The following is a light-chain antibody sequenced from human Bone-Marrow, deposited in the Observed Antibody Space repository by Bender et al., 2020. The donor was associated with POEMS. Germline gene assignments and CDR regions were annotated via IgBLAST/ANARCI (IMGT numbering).Light chain of an antibody. J-gene: IGLJ3*02. Sequence: QSALTQPASVSGSPGQSVTISCTGSISNTGSGYDINWYQHLPGTAPKLLIYGYNNRPSGVPDRFSGSKSGTSASLAITGLQAEDEGDYYCQSYDNSLGGWVFGGGTKLTVL. CDR2: GYN. CDR3: QSYDNSLGGWV. CDR1: ISNTGSGYD. V-gene: IGLV1-40*01.